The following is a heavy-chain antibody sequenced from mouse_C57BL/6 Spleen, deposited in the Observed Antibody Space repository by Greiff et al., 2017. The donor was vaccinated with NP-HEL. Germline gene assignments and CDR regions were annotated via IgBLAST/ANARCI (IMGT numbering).Heavy chain of an antibody. Sequence: EVHLVESEGGLVQPGSSMKLSCTASGFTFSDYYMAWVRQVPEKGLEWVANINYDGSSTYYLDSLKSRFIISRDNAKNILYLQMSSLKSEDTATYYCARVGDYSNYDYAMDYWGQGTSVTVSS. CDR1: GFTFSDYY. V-gene: IGHV5-16*01. CDR2: INYDGSST. D-gene: IGHD2-5*01. CDR3: ARVGDYSNYDYAMDY. J-gene: IGHJ4*01.